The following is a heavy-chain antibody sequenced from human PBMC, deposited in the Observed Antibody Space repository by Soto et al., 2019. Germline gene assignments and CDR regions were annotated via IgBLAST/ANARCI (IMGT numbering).Heavy chain of an antibody. Sequence: GASVKVSCKASGYTFTSYGISWVRKAPGQGLEWMGWISAYNGNTNYAQKLQGRVTMTTDTSTSTAYMELRSLRSDDTAVYYCARDAWDYDILTGWVPANWFDPWGQGTLVTVSS. CDR2: ISAYNGNT. V-gene: IGHV1-18*04. CDR1: GYTFTSYG. J-gene: IGHJ5*02. D-gene: IGHD3-9*01. CDR3: ARDAWDYDILTGWVPANWFDP.